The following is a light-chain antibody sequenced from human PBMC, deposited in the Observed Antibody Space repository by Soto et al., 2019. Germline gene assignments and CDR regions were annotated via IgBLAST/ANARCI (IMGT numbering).Light chain of an antibody. J-gene: IGKJ1*01. CDR2: GAS. CDR1: QSVSSY. CDR3: QQYNNWPRT. V-gene: IGKV3-15*01. Sequence: IVLTRPPATLSLSPGERATLTCRASQSVSSYLAWYQQKPGQAPRLLIYGASTRATGIPARFSGSGSGTEFTLTISSLQSEDFAVYYCQQYNNWPRTFGQGTKVDIK.